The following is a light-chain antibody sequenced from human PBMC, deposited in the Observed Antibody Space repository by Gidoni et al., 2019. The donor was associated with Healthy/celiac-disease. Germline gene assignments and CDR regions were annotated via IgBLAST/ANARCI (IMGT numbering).Light chain of an antibody. CDR3: QQYNNWPLT. V-gene: IGKV3-15*01. CDR1: QSVSSN. J-gene: IGKJ4*01. CDR2: GAS. Sequence: EIVMTQSPATLSVSPGERATLSCSASQSVSSNLAWYQQKPGQAPRLLMYGASTRATDIPARISGSGSGTEFTLTISSLQSEDFAVYYCQQYNNWPLTFGGGTKVEIK.